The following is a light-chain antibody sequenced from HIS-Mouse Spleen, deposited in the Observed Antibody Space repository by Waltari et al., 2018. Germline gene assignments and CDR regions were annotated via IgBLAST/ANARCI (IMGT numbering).Light chain of an antibody. CDR2: VGTGGIVG. Sequence: QPVLTQPPSASASLGPSVTLTCTLSSGSSNYNVDCSQQRPGQGPRFVRRVGTGGIVGSKGDGIPDRFSVLGSGLNRYLTIKNIQEEDESDYHCGADHGSGSNFSVVFGGGTKLTVL. V-gene: IGLV9-49*01. J-gene: IGLJ2*01. CDR1: SGSSNYN. CDR3: GADHGSGSNFSVV.